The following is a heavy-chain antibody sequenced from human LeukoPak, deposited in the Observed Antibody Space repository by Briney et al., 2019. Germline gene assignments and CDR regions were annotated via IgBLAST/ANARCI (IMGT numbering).Heavy chain of an antibody. CDR1: GGSISSGGYF. Sequence: PSETLSLTCTVSGGSISSGGYFWSWIRQHPGKGLEWIGYIYYSGSTYYNPSLKSRVTISVDTSKNQFSLKLSSVTAADTAVYYCARDKQLDGYYYYGMDVWGQGTTVTVSS. V-gene: IGHV4-31*03. CDR2: IYYSGST. J-gene: IGHJ6*02. D-gene: IGHD6-13*01. CDR3: ARDKQLDGYYYYGMDV.